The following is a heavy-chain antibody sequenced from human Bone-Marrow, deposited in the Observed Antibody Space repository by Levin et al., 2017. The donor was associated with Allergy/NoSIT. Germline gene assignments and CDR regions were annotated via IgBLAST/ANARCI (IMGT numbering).Heavy chain of an antibody. D-gene: IGHD6-13*01. V-gene: IGHV3-30*04. J-gene: IGHJ6*02. CDR1: GFTFSSYA. CDR2: ISYDGSNK. CDR3: ARDIGYSSSWYSTWVYYYYGMDV. Sequence: PGGSLRLSCAASGFTFSSYAMHWVRQAPGKGLEWVAVISYDGSNKYYADSVKGRFTISRDNSKNTLYLQMNSLRAEDTAVYYCARDIGYSSSWYSTWVYYYYGMDVWGQGTTVTVSS.